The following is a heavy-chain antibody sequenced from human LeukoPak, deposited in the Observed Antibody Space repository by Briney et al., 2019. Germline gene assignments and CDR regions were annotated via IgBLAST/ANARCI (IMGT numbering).Heavy chain of an antibody. CDR1: GFTFSSYG. CDR2: ISYDGSNK. V-gene: IGHV3-30*18. D-gene: IGHD3-9*01. J-gene: IGHJ3*02. Sequence: PGGSLRLSCAASGFTFSSYGMHWVRQAPGKGLEWVAVISYDGSNKYYADSVKGRFTISRDNSKNTLYLQMNSLRAEDTAVYYCANLLYYDILTGTDAFDIWGQGTMVTVSS. CDR3: ANLLYYDILTGTDAFDI.